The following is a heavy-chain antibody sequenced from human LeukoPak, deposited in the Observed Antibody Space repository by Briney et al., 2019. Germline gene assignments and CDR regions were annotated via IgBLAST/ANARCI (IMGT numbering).Heavy chain of an antibody. Sequence: GSLRLSCAASGFTYSDYWMGWVRQAPGKGLEWVADINQDGSEKYYVDSVKGRFTISRDNAKNSLYLQMNSLRAEDTAVYYCAREELLGAYYYYGMDVWGQGTTVTVSS. D-gene: IGHD1-26*01. CDR1: GFTYSDYW. J-gene: IGHJ6*02. CDR2: INQDGSEK. CDR3: AREELLGAYYYYGMDV. V-gene: IGHV3-7*01.